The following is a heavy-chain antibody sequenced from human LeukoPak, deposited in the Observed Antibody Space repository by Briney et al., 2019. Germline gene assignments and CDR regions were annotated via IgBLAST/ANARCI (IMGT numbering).Heavy chain of an antibody. J-gene: IGHJ4*02. CDR2: IFHCGST. D-gene: IGHD5-24*01. CDR3: ARHRSGWLQSSIDY. Sequence: PSETLSLTCTVSGYSISSGYYWGWIRQPPGKGREWIGSIFHCGSTYYNPSLKSRVTISVDTSKNQFSLKLSSVNAADTAVYYCARHRSGWLQSSIDYWGQGTLVTVSS. CDR1: GYSISSGYY. V-gene: IGHV4-38-2*02.